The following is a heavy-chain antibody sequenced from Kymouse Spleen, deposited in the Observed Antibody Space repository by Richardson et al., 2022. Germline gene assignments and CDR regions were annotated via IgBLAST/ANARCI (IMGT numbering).Heavy chain of an antibody. CDR1: GGSFSGYY. D-gene: IGHD6-13*01,IGHD6-19*01,IGHD6-25*01. J-gene: IGHJ6*02. V-gene: IGHV4-34*01. Sequence: QVQLQQWGAGLLKPSETLSLTCAVYGGSFSGYYWSWIRQPPGKGLEWIGEINHSGSTNYNPSLKSRVTISVDTSKNQFSLKLSSVTAADTAVYYCARVTGIADYYYYYGMDVWGQGTTVTVSS. CDR3: ARVTGIADYYYYYGMDV. CDR2: INHSGST.